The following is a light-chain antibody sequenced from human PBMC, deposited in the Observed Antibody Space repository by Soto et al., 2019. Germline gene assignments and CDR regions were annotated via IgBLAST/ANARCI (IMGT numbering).Light chain of an antibody. Sequence: EIVLTQSPGTLSLSPGERATLSCRASQSISSNYLAWYQQKPGQAPRLLIYGASSRATGIPDRFSGRGSGTDFTLTISRLEPEDSAIYYWQQYGSWTFGQGTKVEIK. CDR3: QQYGSWT. CDR2: GAS. J-gene: IGKJ1*01. V-gene: IGKV3-20*01. CDR1: QSISSNY.